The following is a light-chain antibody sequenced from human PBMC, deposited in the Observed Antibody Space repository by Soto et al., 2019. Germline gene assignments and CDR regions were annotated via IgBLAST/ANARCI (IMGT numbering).Light chain of an antibody. Sequence: EIRMTQSASSLSASVGDRVNIXCRASQTISRWLVWHQQKPGKAPKLLIYKASNLQRGGPSRFSGSGSVTEFTRTISSLQPDDFATYYGQQYNAYSGIFGRGTKVDIK. J-gene: IGKJ4*01. V-gene: IGKV1-5*03. CDR2: KAS. CDR1: QTISRW. CDR3: QQYNAYSGI.